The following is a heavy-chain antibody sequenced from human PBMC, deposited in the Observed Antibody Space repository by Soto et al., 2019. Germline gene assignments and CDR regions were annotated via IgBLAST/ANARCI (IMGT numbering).Heavy chain of an antibody. J-gene: IGHJ6*02. D-gene: IGHD3-16*01. Sequence: QVQLQESGPGLVKPSETLSLMCTVSGGSITNYSWCWVRLSPATGLEWIGYDSDSGSTKYNPSLKSRVTISVDTSQNQFSLKLTSLTAADTAVYYCARERGGHSAMDVWGQGTTVTVSS. V-gene: IGHV4-59*12. CDR1: GGSITNYS. CDR2: DSDSGST. CDR3: ARERGGHSAMDV.